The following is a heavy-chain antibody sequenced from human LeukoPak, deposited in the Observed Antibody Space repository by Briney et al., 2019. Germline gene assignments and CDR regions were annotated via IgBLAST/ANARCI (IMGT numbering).Heavy chain of an antibody. Sequence: PSGTLSLTCAVSGGSISSSNWWSWVRQPPGKGLEWVSGIDWNGGSTGYADSVKGRFTISRDNAKTSLYLQMNSLRAEDTAVYYCARDLSGVTGYTYGRGIDYWGQGTLVTVSS. D-gene: IGHD5-18*01. CDR1: GGSISSSNW. J-gene: IGHJ4*02. V-gene: IGHV3-20*04. CDR3: ARDLSGVTGYTYGRGIDY. CDR2: IDWNGGST.